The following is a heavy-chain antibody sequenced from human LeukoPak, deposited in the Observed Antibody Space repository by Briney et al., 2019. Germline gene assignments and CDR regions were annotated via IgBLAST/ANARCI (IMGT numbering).Heavy chain of an antibody. Sequence: GGSLRLSCAASGFTFSSYSMNWVRQAPGKGLEWVSYISSSSSTIYYADSVKGRFTISRDNAKNTLYLQMNSLRAEDTAIYYCAASDFWSGYYRREWDAFDIWGQGTMVTVSS. V-gene: IGHV3-48*01. CDR2: ISSSSSTI. CDR1: GFTFSSYS. D-gene: IGHD3-3*01. CDR3: AASDFWSGYYRREWDAFDI. J-gene: IGHJ3*02.